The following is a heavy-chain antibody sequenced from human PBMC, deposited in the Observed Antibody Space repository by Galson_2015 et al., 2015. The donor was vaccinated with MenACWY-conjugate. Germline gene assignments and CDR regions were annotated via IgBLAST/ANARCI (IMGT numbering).Heavy chain of an antibody. CDR1: GGSISSYY. V-gene: IGHV4-59*01. J-gene: IGHJ4*02. CDR3: ARGTVVTPIDY. D-gene: IGHD4-23*01. CDR2: IYYSGST. Sequence: SETLSLTCTVSGGSISSYYWSWIRQPPGKGLEWIGYIYYSGSTNYNPSLKSRVTISVDTSKNQFSLKLSSVTAADTAVYYCARGTVVTPIDYWGQGTLVTVSS.